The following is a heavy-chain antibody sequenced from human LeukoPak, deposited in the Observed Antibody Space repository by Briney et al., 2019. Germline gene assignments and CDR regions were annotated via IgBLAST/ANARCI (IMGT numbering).Heavy chain of an antibody. Sequence: GGSLRLSCAASGFTFSSCGMTWVRQAPGKGLEWVSSICSSSTYIYYADSVKGRFTISRDNAQNSVYLQMNSLRAEDTAVYYCARDRVELPYYYYYGMDVWGQGTTVTVSS. CDR2: ICSSSTYI. V-gene: IGHV3-21*06. CDR3: ARDRVELPYYYYYGMDV. CDR1: GFTFSSCG. D-gene: IGHD1-7*01. J-gene: IGHJ6*02.